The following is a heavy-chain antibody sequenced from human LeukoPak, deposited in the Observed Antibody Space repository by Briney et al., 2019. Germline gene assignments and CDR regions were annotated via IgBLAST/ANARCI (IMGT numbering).Heavy chain of an antibody. V-gene: IGHV1-2*03. CDR3: ARDRRSDYGMDV. Sequence: LGASEKVSCKASGYTFTGYYMHWVRQAPEQGIEWMGWINPNSGGTNYAQKFQGRVTMTRDTSISTAYMELSRLRSDDTAVYYCARDRRSDYGMDVWGQGTTVTVSS. J-gene: IGHJ6*02. CDR1: GYTFTGYY. CDR2: INPNSGGT.